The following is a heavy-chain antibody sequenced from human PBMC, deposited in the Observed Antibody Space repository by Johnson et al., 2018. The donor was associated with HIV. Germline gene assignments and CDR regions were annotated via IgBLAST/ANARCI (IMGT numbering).Heavy chain of an antibody. V-gene: IGHV3-66*01. CDR3: ARDRGDMVRGGAAFDI. J-gene: IGHJ3*02. CDR1: GFTFDDYA. Sequence: VQLVESGGGLVQPGRSLRLSCAASGFTFDDYAMHWVRQAPGKGLEWVSVISSGGDTYYADSVRGRFSISRDNSKNTLYLQMNSLRAEDTAVYYCARDRGDMVRGGAAFDIWGQGTMVTVSS. CDR2: ISSGGDT. D-gene: IGHD3-10*01.